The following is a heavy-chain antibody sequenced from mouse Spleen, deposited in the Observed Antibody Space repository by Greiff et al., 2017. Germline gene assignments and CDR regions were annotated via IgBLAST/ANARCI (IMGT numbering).Heavy chain of an antibody. Sequence: QVQLQQSGAELVMPGASVKLSCKASGYTFTSYWMHWVKQRPGQGLEWIGEIDPSDSYTNYNQKFKGQATLTVDKSSSTAYMQLSSLTSEDSAVYYCARYPYAMDYWGQGTSVTVSS. CDR3: ARYPYAMDY. J-gene: IGHJ4*01. CDR1: GYTFTSYW. CDR2: IDPSDSYT. V-gene: IGHV1-69*01.